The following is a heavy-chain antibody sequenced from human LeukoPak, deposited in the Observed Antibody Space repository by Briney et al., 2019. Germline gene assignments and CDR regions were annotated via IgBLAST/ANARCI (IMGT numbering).Heavy chain of an antibody. J-gene: IGHJ4*02. CDR2: FYRGEIT. D-gene: IGHD2-8*01. CDR3: ARDLGYCTNGVCHTRFDY. Sequence: GGSLRLSCAASGFTVSSSYMYWVRQAPGKGLEWVSFFYRGEITYYAESVRGRFTISRDISKNTLYLLMNSLIPEDTAVYYCARDLGYCTNGVCHTRFDYWGQGTLVAVSS. V-gene: IGHV3-53*01. CDR1: GFTVSSSY.